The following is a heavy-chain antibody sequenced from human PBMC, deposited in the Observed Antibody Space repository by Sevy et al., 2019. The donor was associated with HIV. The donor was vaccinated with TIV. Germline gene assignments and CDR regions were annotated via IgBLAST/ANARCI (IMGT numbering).Heavy chain of an antibody. CDR1: GFTFSDYA. J-gene: IGHJ6*02. Sequence: GGSLRLSCAASGFTFSDYAINWVRQAPGKGLEWVSSITSGSSYTFYADSVKGRFTVSRDNAKNSLYLQMNSLRAEDTAVYYCARDKTILEGRYGMDVWGQGTTVTVSS. V-gene: IGHV3-21*01. D-gene: IGHD3-3*01. CDR2: ITSGSSYT. CDR3: ARDKTILEGRYGMDV.